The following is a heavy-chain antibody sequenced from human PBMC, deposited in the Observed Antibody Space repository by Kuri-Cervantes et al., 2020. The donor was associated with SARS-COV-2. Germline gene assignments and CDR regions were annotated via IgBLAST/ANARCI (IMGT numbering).Heavy chain of an antibody. V-gene: IGHV4-59*01. CDR3: ARWGGTYVYVWGSYRYGYFDY. CDR1: GDSISSYY. J-gene: IGHJ4*02. D-gene: IGHD3-16*02. Sequence: SCTVSGDSISSYYLSWIRQPPGKGLEWIGYIYYSGSTKYNPSLKSRVTISLNTSKNQFSLKLSSVTAADTAVYYCARWGGTYVYVWGSYRYGYFDYWGQGTLVTVSS. CDR2: IYYSGST.